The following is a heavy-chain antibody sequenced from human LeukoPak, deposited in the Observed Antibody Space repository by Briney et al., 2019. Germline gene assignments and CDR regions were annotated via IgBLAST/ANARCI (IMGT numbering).Heavy chain of an antibody. CDR3: ARYGSSSLRAGYYYYMDV. D-gene: IGHD6-6*01. Sequence: SETLSLTCTVSGGSISSYYWSWIRQPPGKGMEDIGHIYYSGFTNYNPSLKSRVTMSVDTSKNQFSLKLSSVTAADTAVYYCARYGSSSLRAGYYYYMDVWGKGTTVTVSS. CDR2: IYYSGFT. V-gene: IGHV4-59*01. J-gene: IGHJ6*03. CDR1: GGSISSYY.